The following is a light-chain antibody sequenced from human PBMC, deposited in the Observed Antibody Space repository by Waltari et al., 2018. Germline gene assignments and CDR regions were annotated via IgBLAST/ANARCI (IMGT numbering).Light chain of an antibody. CDR3: QQSYSTVLT. CDR2: SAS. CDR1: QGISKS. Sequence: DIQMTQSPSSLSASVGARLTITCRASQGISKSLAWFQQKPGKAPKSLIFSASSLQSGVPSKFSGSGSETEFTLAINGLQPEDFATYYCQQSYSTVLTFGGGTKVEIK. V-gene: IGKV1-16*02. J-gene: IGKJ4*01.